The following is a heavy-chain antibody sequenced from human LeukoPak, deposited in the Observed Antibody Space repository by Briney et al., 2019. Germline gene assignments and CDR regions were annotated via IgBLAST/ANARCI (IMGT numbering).Heavy chain of an antibody. CDR3: AKDHYDIVVVPAFGWYFDY. D-gene: IGHD2-2*01. V-gene: IGHV3-23*01. Sequence: GGSLRLSCAASGFTFSSYAMSWVRQAPGKGLEWVSAISGSGGSTYYADSVKGRFTISRDNSKNTLYLQMNSLRAEDTAVYYCAKDHYDIVVVPAFGWYFDYWGQGTLVTVSS. CDR1: GFTFSSYA. CDR2: ISGSGGST. J-gene: IGHJ4*02.